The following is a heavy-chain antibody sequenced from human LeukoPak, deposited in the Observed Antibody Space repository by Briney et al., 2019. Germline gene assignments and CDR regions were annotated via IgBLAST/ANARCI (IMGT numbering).Heavy chain of an antibody. CDR3: ASGYLSGSTYYFDY. V-gene: IGHV4-59*01. J-gene: IGHJ4*02. Sequence: SETLSLTCTLSGGSFSTYYWSWIRQPPGKGLEWIGFIYYSGSTNYNLSLKSRVTIDTSKNQFSLKLNSVTDADTAVYYCASGYLSGSTYYFDYWGQGTLVTVSS. CDR1: GGSFSTYY. D-gene: IGHD1-26*01. CDR2: IYYSGST.